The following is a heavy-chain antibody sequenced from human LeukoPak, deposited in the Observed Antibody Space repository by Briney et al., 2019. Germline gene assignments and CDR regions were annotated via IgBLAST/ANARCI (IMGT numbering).Heavy chain of an antibody. CDR3: ARAGMITFGGIIVWD. CDR2: IYYSGST. J-gene: IGHJ4*02. Sequence: PSETLSLTCTVSGDSISSYYWSWIRQPPGKGLEWIGYIYYSGSTNYNPSLKSRVTISVDTSKNQFSLKLSSVTAADTAVYYCARAGMITFGGIIVWDWGQGTLVTVSS. D-gene: IGHD3-16*02. CDR1: GDSISSYY. V-gene: IGHV4-59*01.